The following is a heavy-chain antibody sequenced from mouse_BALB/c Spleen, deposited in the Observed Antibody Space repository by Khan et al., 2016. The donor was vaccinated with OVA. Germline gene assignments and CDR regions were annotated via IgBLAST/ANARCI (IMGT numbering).Heavy chain of an antibody. CDR1: GYTFTKNG. CDR2: INTYTGEP. CDR3: ARVGYGGTSDS. D-gene: IGHD1-2*01. V-gene: IGHV9-3-1*01. Sequence: QIQLVQSGPELKKPGEPVKISCKASGYTFTKNGMNWAKQAPGQGLKWMGWINTYTGEPTYAADFKGRFAFSLATSASTAYLQINNLKNEDTATYYGARVGYGGTSDSWGQGTSVTVSP. J-gene: IGHJ4*01.